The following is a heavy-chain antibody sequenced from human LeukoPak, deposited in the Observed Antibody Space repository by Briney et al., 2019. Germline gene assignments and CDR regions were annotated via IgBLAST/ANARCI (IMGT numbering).Heavy chain of an antibody. Sequence: VASVKVSCKASGYTFTSYGISWVRQAPGQGLEWMGWINPNSGGTNYAQKFQGRVTMTRDTSISTAYMELSRLRSDDTAVYYCARGAPHEYCSSTSCYWGGNWFDPWGQGTLVTVSS. CDR1: GYTFTSYG. D-gene: IGHD2-2*01. CDR3: ARGAPHEYCSSTSCYWGGNWFDP. CDR2: INPNSGGT. J-gene: IGHJ5*02. V-gene: IGHV1-2*02.